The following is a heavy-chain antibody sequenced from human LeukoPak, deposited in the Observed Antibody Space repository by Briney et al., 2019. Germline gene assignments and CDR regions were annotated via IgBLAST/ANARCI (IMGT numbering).Heavy chain of an antibody. Sequence: LSLTCAVSGASIISNNWWSWVRQPSGKGLEWVAVISYDGSNKYYADSVKGRFTISRDNSKNTLYLQMNSLRAEDTAVYYCARDSDSSGWYEEGVKDYWGQGTLVTVSS. CDR3: ARDSDSSGWYEEGVKDY. CDR2: ISYDGSNK. J-gene: IGHJ4*02. V-gene: IGHV3-30-3*01. D-gene: IGHD6-19*01. CDR1: GASIISNNW.